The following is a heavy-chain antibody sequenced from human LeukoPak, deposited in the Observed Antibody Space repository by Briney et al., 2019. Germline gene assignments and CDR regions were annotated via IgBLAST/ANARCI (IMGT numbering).Heavy chain of an antibody. D-gene: IGHD7-27*01. CDR2: MDPSGSQK. V-gene: IGHV3-7*01. CDR3: AIWASDNY. CDR1: GFTFNRSW. Sequence: GESLRLSCAASGFTFNRSWMNWVRQAPGKGLEWVANMDPSGSQKRYVDSVKGRFTISRDNPGTSLYLEMNGLRTEDTAIYYCAIWASDNYWVQGTLVTVSS. J-gene: IGHJ4*02.